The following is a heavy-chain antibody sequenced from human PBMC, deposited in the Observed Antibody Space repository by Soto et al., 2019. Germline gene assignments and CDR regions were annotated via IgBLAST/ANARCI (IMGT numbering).Heavy chain of an antibody. J-gene: IGHJ6*02. CDR2: IIPIFGTA. Sequence: SVKVSCKASGGTFSSYAISWVRQAPGQGLEWMGGIIPIFGTANYAQKFQGRVTITADESTSTAYMELSSLRSEDTAVYYCASLYDSSGYPTSHYYYGMDVWGQGTTVTVSS. D-gene: IGHD3-22*01. CDR3: ASLYDSSGYPTSHYYYGMDV. CDR1: GGTFSSYA. V-gene: IGHV1-69*13.